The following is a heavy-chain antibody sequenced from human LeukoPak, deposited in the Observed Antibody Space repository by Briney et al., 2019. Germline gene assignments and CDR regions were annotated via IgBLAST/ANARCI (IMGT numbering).Heavy chain of an antibody. V-gene: IGHV3-48*01. Sequence: GGSLRLSCAASGFPFSIYTMNWVRQAPGKGLEWVSYISSSSTIYYADSVKGRFTISRDNAKNSLYLQMNSLRAEDTAVYYCARGAYYYEDWGQGTLVTVSS. CDR1: GFPFSIYT. D-gene: IGHD3-22*01. J-gene: IGHJ4*02. CDR3: ARGAYYYED. CDR2: ISSSSTI.